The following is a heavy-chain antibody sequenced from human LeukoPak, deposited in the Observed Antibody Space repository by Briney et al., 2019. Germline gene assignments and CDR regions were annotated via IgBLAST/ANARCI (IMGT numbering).Heavy chain of an antibody. CDR2: IYTSGST. J-gene: IGHJ5*02. CDR3: ARGYCSSTSCYPFDP. CDR1: GGSISSGSYY. Sequence: PSETLSLTCTVSGGSISSGSYYWSWIRQPAGKGLEWIGRIYTSGSTNYNPSLKSRVTISVDTSKSQFSLKLSSVTAADTAVYYCARGYCSSTSCYPFDPWGQGTLVTVSS. V-gene: IGHV4-61*02. D-gene: IGHD2-2*01.